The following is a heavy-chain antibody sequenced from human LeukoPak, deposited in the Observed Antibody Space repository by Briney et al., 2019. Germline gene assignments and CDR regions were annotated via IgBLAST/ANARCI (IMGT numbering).Heavy chain of an antibody. D-gene: IGHD6-19*01. V-gene: IGHV1-8*01. CDR1: GYTFTSYD. Sequence: ASVKVSCKASGYTFTSYDINWVRQATGQGLKWMGWMNPNSGNTGYAQKFQGRVTMTRNTSISTAYMELSSLRSEDTAVYYCARGPYSSGWYSDYWGQGTLVTVSS. CDR3: ARGPYSSGWYSDY. CDR2: MNPNSGNT. J-gene: IGHJ4*02.